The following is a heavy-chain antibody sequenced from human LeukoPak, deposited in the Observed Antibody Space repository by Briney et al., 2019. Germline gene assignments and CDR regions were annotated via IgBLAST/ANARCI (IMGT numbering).Heavy chain of an antibody. V-gene: IGHV3-7*01. CDR2: IKQDGSEK. Sequence: PGGSLRLSCAASGFTFSSYWMSWVRQAPGKGLEWVANIKQDGSEKYYVDSVKGRFTISRDNAKNSLYLQMNSLRAEDTAVYYCAKVPGVPAANGGGFDYWGQGTLVTVSS. J-gene: IGHJ4*02. D-gene: IGHD6-25*01. CDR1: GFTFSSYW. CDR3: AKVPGVPAANGGGFDY.